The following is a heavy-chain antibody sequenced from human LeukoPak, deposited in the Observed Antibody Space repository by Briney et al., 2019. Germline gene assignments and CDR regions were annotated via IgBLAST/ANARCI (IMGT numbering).Heavy chain of an antibody. CDR1: GGSITSSY. CDR2: IYYTGDT. CDR3: ARTTVINKGSSFDI. J-gene: IGHJ3*02. Sequence: PSETLSLTCSVSGGSITSSYWSWVRQSPGNGLEWIGYIYYTGDTTYNPSLKGRVTIPVDTSKNQFSLKLISLTAADTAVYYCARTTVINKGSSFDIWGQGTLVTVSS. D-gene: IGHD4-17*01. V-gene: IGHV4-59*01.